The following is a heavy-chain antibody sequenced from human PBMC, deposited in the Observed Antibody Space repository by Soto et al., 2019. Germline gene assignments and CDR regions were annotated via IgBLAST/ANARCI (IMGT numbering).Heavy chain of an antibody. V-gene: IGHV2-26*01. CDR3: ARIRIASGWYSMDY. J-gene: IGHJ4*02. Sequence: QVTLKESGPVLVKPTETLTLTCTVSGFSLSNARMGVSWIRQPPGKALEWLAHIFSNDEKSYSTSLKSRLTISKDTSKSQVVLTMTNMDPVDTATYYCARIRIASGWYSMDYWGQGTLVTVSS. CDR2: IFSNDEK. CDR1: GFSLSNARMG. D-gene: IGHD6-19*01.